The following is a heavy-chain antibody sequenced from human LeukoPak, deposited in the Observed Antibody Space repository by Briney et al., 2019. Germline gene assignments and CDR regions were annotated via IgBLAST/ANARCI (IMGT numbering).Heavy chain of an antibody. CDR1: GYTFTGYY. D-gene: IGHD6-19*01. J-gene: IGHJ4*02. CDR2: INPNSGGT. V-gene: IGHV1-2*02. CDR3: ARDRVGVGGNGWEN. Sequence: ASVKVSCKASGYTFTGYYMHWVRQAPGQGLEWMGWINPNSGGTNYAQKFQGRVTMTRDTSISTAYMELSSLTSEDTAVYFCARDRVGVGGNGWENWGQGTLVTVSS.